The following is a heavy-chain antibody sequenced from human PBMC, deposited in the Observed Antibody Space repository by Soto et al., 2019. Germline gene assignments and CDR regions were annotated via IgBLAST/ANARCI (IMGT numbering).Heavy chain of an antibody. CDR3: AEDLGGTGTPRDY. CDR1: GFTFTSSA. D-gene: IGHD1-1*01. V-gene: IGHV1-58*02. J-gene: IGHJ4*02. Sequence: SVKVSCKASGFTFTSSAMQWVRQARGQRLEWIGWIVVGSGNTNYAQKFQERVTITRDMSTSTAYMELSSLRSEHTAVFYCAEDLGGTGTPRDYWGKGTLDTVSP. CDR2: IVVGSGNT.